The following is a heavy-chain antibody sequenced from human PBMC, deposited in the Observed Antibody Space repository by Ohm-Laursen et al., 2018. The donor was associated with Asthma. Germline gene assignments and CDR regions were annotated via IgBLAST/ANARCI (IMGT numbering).Heavy chain of an antibody. Sequence: SSPKVSCKVSGGTFSSYAISWVRQAPGQGLEWMGGIIPIFGTANYAQKFQGRVTITADESTSTAYMELSSLRSEDTAVYYCARDESPYYDFWSGSYYYYYGMDVWGQGTTVTVSS. CDR3: ARDESPYYDFWSGSYYYYYGMDV. J-gene: IGHJ6*02. V-gene: IGHV1-69*01. CDR1: GGTFSSYA. CDR2: IIPIFGTA. D-gene: IGHD3-3*01.